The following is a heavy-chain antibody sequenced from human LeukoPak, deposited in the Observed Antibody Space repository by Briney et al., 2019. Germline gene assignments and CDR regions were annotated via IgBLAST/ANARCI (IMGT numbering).Heavy chain of an antibody. D-gene: IGHD6-13*01. CDR1: GFTVSSNY. CDR3: AREIWSNERRLPGIAAAGTLGMDV. CDR2: IYSGGST. V-gene: IGHV3-66*02. J-gene: IGHJ6*02. Sequence: QSGGSLRLSCAASGFTVSSNYMSWVRQAPGKGLEWVSVIYSGGSTYYADSVKGRFTISRDNSKNTLYLQMNSLRAEDTAVYYCAREIWSNERRLPGIAAAGTLGMDVWGQGTTVTVSS.